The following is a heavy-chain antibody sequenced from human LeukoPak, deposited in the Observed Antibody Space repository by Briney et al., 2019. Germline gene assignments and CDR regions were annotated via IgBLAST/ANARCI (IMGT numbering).Heavy chain of an antibody. CDR2: IYYSGST. Sequence: SETLSLTCTVSGGSISSYYWSWIRQPPGKGLEWIGYIYYSGSTNYNPSLKSRVTISVDTSKNQFSLKLSSVTAADTAVYYCARGLGYYDSSGYYYHRSAYNWFDPWGQGTLVTVSS. V-gene: IGHV4-59*01. J-gene: IGHJ5*02. D-gene: IGHD3-22*01. CDR1: GGSISSYY. CDR3: ARGLGYYDSSGYYYHRSAYNWFDP.